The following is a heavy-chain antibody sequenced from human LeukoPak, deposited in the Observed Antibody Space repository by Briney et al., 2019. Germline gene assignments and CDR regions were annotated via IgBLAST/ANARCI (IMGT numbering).Heavy chain of an antibody. CDR3: AKGGPQLFDY. J-gene: IGHJ4*02. CDR1: GFTLSLAW. CDR2: ISGSGGTT. Sequence: PGGSLRLSCATSGFTLSLAWMHWVRQAPGKGLEWVSTISGSGGTTNYADSVKGRFTISRDSSKSTLYLQMNSLRAEDTAVYFCAKGGPQLFDYWGQGSLVTVSS. V-gene: IGHV3-23*01. D-gene: IGHD1-1*01.